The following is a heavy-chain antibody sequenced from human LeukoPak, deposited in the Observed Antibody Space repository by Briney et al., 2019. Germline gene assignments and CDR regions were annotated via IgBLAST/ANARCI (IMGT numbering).Heavy chain of an antibody. D-gene: IGHD1-1*01. J-gene: IGHJ3*02. V-gene: IGHV3-7*01. CDR1: GFTFSSYW. CDR2: IKQDGSEK. Sequence: GGSLRLSCAAPGFTFSSYWMSWVRQAPGKGLEGVASIKQDGSEKYYVDSGKGRFTISRDNAKNSLYLQMNSLRAEDTAVYYCARDYNWNDGGAFDIWGQGTMVTVSS. CDR3: ARDYNWNDGGAFDI.